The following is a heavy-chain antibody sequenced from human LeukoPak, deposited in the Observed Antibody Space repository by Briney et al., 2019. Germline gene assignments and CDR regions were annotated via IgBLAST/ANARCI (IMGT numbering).Heavy chain of an antibody. V-gene: IGHV3-30-3*01. Sequence: GGSLRLSCAASGFTVSTYAMHWVRQAPGKGLEWVAVMSYDGTNKYYADSVKGRFTISRGTSKNTLYLQMNSLRAEGTALYYCAKDLAEWELPGYFDCWGQGTLVTLSS. D-gene: IGHD1-26*01. J-gene: IGHJ4*02. CDR3: AKDLAEWELPGYFDC. CDR2: MSYDGTNK. CDR1: GFTVSTYA.